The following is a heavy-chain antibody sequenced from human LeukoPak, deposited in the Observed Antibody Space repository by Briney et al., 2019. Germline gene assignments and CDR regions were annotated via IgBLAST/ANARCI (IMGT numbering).Heavy chain of an antibody. Sequence: GASVKVSCKASGYTFTGYYMHLVRLAPGQGLEWMGWINPNSGGTNYAQKFQGRVTMTRDTSISTAYMEPSRLRSDDTAVYYCARVPGYSSSWYDYWGQGTLVTVSS. D-gene: IGHD6-13*01. J-gene: IGHJ4*02. CDR2: INPNSGGT. V-gene: IGHV1-2*02. CDR3: ARVPGYSSSWYDY. CDR1: GYTFTGYY.